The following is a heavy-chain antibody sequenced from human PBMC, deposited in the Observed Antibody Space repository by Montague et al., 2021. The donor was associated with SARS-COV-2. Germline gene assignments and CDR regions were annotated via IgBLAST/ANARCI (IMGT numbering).Heavy chain of an antibody. CDR1: GDSISIYY. CDR3: VRGERGAWYNHYFDY. D-gene: IGHD6-19*01. J-gene: IGHJ4*02. Sequence: SETLSLTCTVSGDSISIYYWSWIRQPPGKGLEWIGYVYYSGSSNYNPSLKSRVTISVDTPKNQFSLKVMSVTAADTAVYYCVRGERGAWYNHYFDYWGQGALVTVSS. CDR2: VYYSGSS. V-gene: IGHV4-59*13.